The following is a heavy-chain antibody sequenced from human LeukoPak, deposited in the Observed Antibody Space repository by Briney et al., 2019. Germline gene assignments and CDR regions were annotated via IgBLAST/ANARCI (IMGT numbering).Heavy chain of an antibody. Sequence: PGGSLRLSCAASGFTVSSNYMSWVRQAPGKGLEWVSVIYSGGSTYYADSVKGRFTISRDNSKNTVYLQLNSLRAEDTAVYYCAKDLMSIKALIPWDYWGQGTLVTVSP. D-gene: IGHD2-21*01. CDR2: IYSGGST. V-gene: IGHV3-53*05. J-gene: IGHJ4*02. CDR1: GFTVSSNY. CDR3: AKDLMSIKALIPWDY.